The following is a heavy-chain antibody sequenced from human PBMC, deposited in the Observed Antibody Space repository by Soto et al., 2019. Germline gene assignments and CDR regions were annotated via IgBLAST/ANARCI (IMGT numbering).Heavy chain of an antibody. CDR3: TSGLVQYYDFWSGQYYYYGMDV. Sequence: EVQLVESGGGLVKPGGSLRLSCAASGFTFSNAWMSWVRQAPGKGLEWVGRIKSKTDGGTTDYAAPVKGRFTISRDDSKNTLYLQMNSLKTEDTAVYYCTSGLVQYYDFWSGQYYYYGMDVWGQGTTVTVSS. J-gene: IGHJ6*02. CDR2: IKSKTDGGTT. V-gene: IGHV3-15*01. CDR1: GFTFSNAW. D-gene: IGHD3-3*01.